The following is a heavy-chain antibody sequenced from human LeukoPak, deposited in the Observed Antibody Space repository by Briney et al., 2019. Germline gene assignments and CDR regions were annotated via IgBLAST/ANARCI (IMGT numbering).Heavy chain of an antibody. V-gene: IGHV4-59*08. CDR1: GGSISTYY. CDR3: ARHSFDRYGYGNNWFDS. Sequence: SETLSLTCTVSGGSISTYYWTWIRQPPGKGLEWIGYIFYSGSTNYNPSLKSRVTISVDTSKNQVSLNLSSVTAADTAVYYCARHSFDRYGYGNNWFDSWGQGILVTVSS. J-gene: IGHJ5*01. CDR2: IFYSGST. D-gene: IGHD5-18*01.